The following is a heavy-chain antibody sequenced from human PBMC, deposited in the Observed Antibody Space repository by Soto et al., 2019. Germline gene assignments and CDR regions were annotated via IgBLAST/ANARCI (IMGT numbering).Heavy chain of an antibody. CDR1: GFTFSSYG. D-gene: IGHD6-13*01. CDR2: IWYDGSNK. CDR3: ARDGPLPDGYSSSWPYY. J-gene: IGHJ4*02. V-gene: IGHV3-33*01. Sequence: GGSLRLSCAASGFTFSSYGMHWVRQAPGKGLEWVAVIWYDGSNKYYADSVKGRFTISRDNSKNTLYLQMNSLRAEDTAVYYCARDGPLPDGYSSSWPYYWGQGTLVTVSS.